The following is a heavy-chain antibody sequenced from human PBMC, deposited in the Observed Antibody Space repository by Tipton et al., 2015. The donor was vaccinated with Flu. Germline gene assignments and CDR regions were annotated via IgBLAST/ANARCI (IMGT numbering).Heavy chain of an antibody. CDR3: AREKIPNSYYYDSSGYTNYFDS. CDR1: GNSIRSASFY. Sequence: LSCTVPGNSIRSASFYWSWIRQPAGKGLEWIGRVYTSGSTNYNPPLKSRVTISLDTSKKEFSLDLRSVTAADTAIYYCAREKIPNSYYYDSSGYTNYFDSWGQGTPVTVSS. CDR2: VYTSGST. J-gene: IGHJ4*02. V-gene: IGHV4-61*02. D-gene: IGHD3-22*01.